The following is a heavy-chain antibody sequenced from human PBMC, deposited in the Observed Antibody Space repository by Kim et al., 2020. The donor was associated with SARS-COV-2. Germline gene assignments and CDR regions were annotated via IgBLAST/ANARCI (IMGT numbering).Heavy chain of an antibody. J-gene: IGHJ5*02. CDR3: ARGPFGYSYGLGSNWFDP. V-gene: IGHV4-34*01. CDR1: GGSFSGYY. D-gene: IGHD5-18*01. CDR2: INHSGST. Sequence: SETLSLTCAVYGGSFSGYYWSWIRQPPGKGLEWIGEINHSGSTNYNPSLKSRVTISVDTSKNQFSLKLSSVTAADTAVYYCARGPFGYSYGLGSNWFDPWGQGTLVTVSS.